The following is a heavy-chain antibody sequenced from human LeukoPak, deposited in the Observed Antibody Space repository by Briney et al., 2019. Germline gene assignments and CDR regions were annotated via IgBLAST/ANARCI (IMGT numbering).Heavy chain of an antibody. Sequence: GGSLRLSCAASGFTFSSYAMSWVRQAPGKGLEWVSAISGSGGSTYYADSVKGRFTISRDNSKNTLYLQMNSLRAEDTAVYYCASNSVYIPWYDFWSGYYYYYGMDVWSQGTTVTVSS. D-gene: IGHD3-3*01. V-gene: IGHV3-23*01. CDR2: ISGSGGST. CDR1: GFTFSSYA. J-gene: IGHJ6*02. CDR3: ASNSVYIPWYDFWSGYYYYYGMDV.